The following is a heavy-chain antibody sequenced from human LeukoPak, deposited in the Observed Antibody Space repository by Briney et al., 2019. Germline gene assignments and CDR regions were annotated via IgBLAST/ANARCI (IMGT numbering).Heavy chain of an antibody. CDR2: ISAYNGNT. CDR1: GYTFTSYG. Sequence: ASVKVSCKASGYTFTSYGISWVRQARGQGLEWMGWISAYNGNTNYAQKLQGRVTMTTDTSTSTAYMELRSLRSDDTAVYYCARAAYYYDSSPNWFDPWGQGTLVTVSS. V-gene: IGHV1-18*01. D-gene: IGHD3-22*01. J-gene: IGHJ5*02. CDR3: ARAAYYYDSSPNWFDP.